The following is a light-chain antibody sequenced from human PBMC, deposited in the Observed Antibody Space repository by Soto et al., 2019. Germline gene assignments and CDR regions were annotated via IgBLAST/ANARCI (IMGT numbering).Light chain of an antibody. J-gene: IGLJ2*01. CDR2: GNS. CDR3: QSYDSSLSGSEV. V-gene: IGLV1-40*01. Sequence: QPVLTQPPSVSVAPGQRVTISCTGSSSNIGAHYDVHWYQQLPGTAPKLLIYGNSNRPSGVPDRFSGSKSGTSASLAITGLQAEDEADYYCQSYDSSLSGSEVFGGGTKLTVL. CDR1: SSNIGAHYD.